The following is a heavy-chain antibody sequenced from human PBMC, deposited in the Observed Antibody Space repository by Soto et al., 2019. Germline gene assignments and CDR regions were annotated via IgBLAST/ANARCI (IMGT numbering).Heavy chain of an antibody. V-gene: IGHV3-30*18. CDR3: AKDGTYCGGDCYPIFNFDS. CDR1: GFSFNNFG. Sequence: QVHLVQSGGGVVQPGRSLRLSCAASGFSFNNFGMHWVRQAPGKGLEWVAGISYDGSNKYYADSVRGRFTISRDDSKDTLYLQMNSLRAEDTAVYYCAKDGTYCGGDCYPIFNFDSWGQGTLVTVSS. CDR2: ISYDGSNK. J-gene: IGHJ4*02. D-gene: IGHD2-21*02.